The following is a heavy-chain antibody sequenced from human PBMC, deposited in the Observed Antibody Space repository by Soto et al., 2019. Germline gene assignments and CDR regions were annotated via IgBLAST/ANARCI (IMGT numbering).Heavy chain of an antibody. CDR3: ARQRTTVVTQAYFDH. V-gene: IGHV4-39*01. J-gene: IGHJ4*02. CDR2: IYYSGRS. D-gene: IGHD4-17*01. Sequence: SETLSLTCTVSGGPITSSSYYWGWIRQPPGKGLEWIGGIYYSGRSYYNPSLKSRVTMSVDTSKNQFSLTLNSVTAADAAVYYCARQRTTVVTQAYFDHWGQGTLVTVSS. CDR1: GGPITSSSYY.